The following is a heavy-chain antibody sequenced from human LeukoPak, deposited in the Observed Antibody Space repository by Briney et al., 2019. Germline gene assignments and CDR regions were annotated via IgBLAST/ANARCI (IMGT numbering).Heavy chain of an antibody. Sequence: ASVKVSCKASGYTFTGYYMHWVRQAPGQGLEWMGWINPNSGGTNYAQKFQGRVTMTRDTSISTAYMELSRLGSDDTAVYYCARDDYGSGSYYYYYYYYMDVWGKGTTVTVSS. CDR2: INPNSGGT. D-gene: IGHD3-10*01. CDR3: ARDDYGSGSYYYYYYYYMDV. CDR1: GYTFTGYY. V-gene: IGHV1-2*02. J-gene: IGHJ6*03.